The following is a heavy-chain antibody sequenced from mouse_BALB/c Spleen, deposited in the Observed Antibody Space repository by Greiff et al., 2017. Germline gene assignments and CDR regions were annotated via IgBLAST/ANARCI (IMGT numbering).Heavy chain of an antibody. CDR1: GFSLTSYG. V-gene: IGHV2-2*02. J-gene: IGHJ4*01. Sequence: VQVVESGPGLVQPSQSLSITCTVSGFSLTSYGVHWVRQSPGKGLEWLGVIWSGGSTDYNAAFISRLSISKDNSKSQVFFKMNSLQANDTAIYYCARRRGLRRDYYAMDYWGQGTSVTVSS. CDR2: IWSGGST. D-gene: IGHD2-4*01. CDR3: ARRRGLRRDYYAMDY.